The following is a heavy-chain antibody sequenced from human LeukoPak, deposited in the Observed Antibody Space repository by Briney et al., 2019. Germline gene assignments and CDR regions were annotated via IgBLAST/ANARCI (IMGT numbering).Heavy chain of an antibody. Sequence: PSETLSLTCTVSGGSISSYYWSWIRQSPGKGLECIGYIHYTGSTNYNPSLKSRVTISVETSKNQFSLKLSSVTAADTAVYYCARVRFLEWLLYYYYYYMDVWGKGTTVTVSS. V-gene: IGHV4-59*12. D-gene: IGHD3-3*01. CDR2: IHYTGST. CDR1: GGSISSYY. J-gene: IGHJ6*03. CDR3: ARVRFLEWLLYYYYYYMDV.